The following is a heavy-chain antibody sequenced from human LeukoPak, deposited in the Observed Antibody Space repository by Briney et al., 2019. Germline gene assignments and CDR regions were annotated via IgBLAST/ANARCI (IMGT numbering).Heavy chain of an antibody. Sequence: PGGSLRLSCAASGFTFSSYSMNWVRQAPGKGLEWVSSISSSSSYIYYADSVKGRFTISRDNAKNSLYLQMNSLRAEDTAVYYCARDGPYSSGWYEAFDIWGQGTMVTVSS. V-gene: IGHV3-21*01. D-gene: IGHD6-19*01. J-gene: IGHJ3*02. CDR3: ARDGPYSSGWYEAFDI. CDR2: ISSSSSYI. CDR1: GFTFSSYS.